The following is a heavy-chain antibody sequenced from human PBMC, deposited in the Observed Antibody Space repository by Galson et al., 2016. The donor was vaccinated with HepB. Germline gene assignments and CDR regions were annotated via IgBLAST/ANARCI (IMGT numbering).Heavy chain of an antibody. CDR1: GFVFSSYW. Sequence: SLRLSCAASGFVFSSYWMSWVRQAPGKGLEWMAVISYDGSTKCYAESVEGRFTISRDNSKNTLYLQTNSLRGEDTAIYYCARADFVGATPLGYWGQGMLVSVST. D-gene: IGHD1-26*01. J-gene: IGHJ4*02. CDR2: ISYDGSTK. V-gene: IGHV3-30*03. CDR3: ARADFVGATPLGY.